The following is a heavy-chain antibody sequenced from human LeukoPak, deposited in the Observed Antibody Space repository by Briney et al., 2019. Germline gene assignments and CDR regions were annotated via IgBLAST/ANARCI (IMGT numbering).Heavy chain of an antibody. CDR1: GFTFRSYA. D-gene: IGHD1-26*01. Sequence: GGSLRLSCAASGFTFRSYAMSWVRQAPGKGLEWVSVISGSGGSTYYADSVKGRFTISRDNSKNTLYLQMNSLRAEDTAVYYCAKVLFLWDDYWGQGTLVTVSS. V-gene: IGHV3-23*01. CDR2: ISGSGGST. J-gene: IGHJ4*02. CDR3: AKVLFLWDDY.